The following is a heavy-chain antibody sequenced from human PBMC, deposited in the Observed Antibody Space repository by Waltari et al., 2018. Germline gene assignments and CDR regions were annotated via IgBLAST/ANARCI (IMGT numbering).Heavy chain of an antibody. J-gene: IGHJ6*02. V-gene: IGHV4-39*01. Sequence: QLQLQESGPGLVKPSETLSLTCTVSGGSISSSNYYWGWIRHPPGKGLEWIGSIYYSGTTYYNPSLKSRVTISVDTSKNQFSLKLSSVTAADTAMYYCARQFKGYNYGLGDYYYYGMDVWGQGTTVTVSS. CDR1: GGSISSSNYY. CDR3: ARQFKGYNYGLGDYYYYGMDV. D-gene: IGHD5-18*01. CDR2: IYYSGTT.